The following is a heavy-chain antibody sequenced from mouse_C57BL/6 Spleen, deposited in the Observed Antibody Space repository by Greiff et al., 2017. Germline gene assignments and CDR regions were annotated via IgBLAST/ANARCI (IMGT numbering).Heavy chain of an antibody. J-gene: IGHJ1*03. CDR1: GFSLTSYG. D-gene: IGHD1-1*01. CDR3: ASLHYYGSCYWYFDV. V-gene: IGHV2-2*01. Sequence: QVHVKQSGPGLVQPSQSLSITCTVSGFSLTSYGVLWVRQSPGKGLEWLGVIWSGGSTDYNAAFISRLSISKDNSKSQVFFKMNSLQADDTAIYYCASLHYYGSCYWYFDVWGTGTTVTVSS. CDR2: IWSGGST.